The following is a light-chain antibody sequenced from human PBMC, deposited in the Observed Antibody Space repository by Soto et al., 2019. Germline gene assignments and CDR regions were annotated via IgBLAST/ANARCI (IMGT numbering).Light chain of an antibody. Sequence: EIVLTQSPGTLSLSPGDGATLSCRASQRVSSGYLAWYQQKPGQAPRLLIYGASRRAGGIPDRFSGSGSGTDFTLSISRLEPEDFAVYWCQHYGNSPTFGQGTRVQIK. CDR3: QHYGNSPT. CDR2: GAS. CDR1: QRVSSGY. J-gene: IGKJ1*01. V-gene: IGKV3-20*01.